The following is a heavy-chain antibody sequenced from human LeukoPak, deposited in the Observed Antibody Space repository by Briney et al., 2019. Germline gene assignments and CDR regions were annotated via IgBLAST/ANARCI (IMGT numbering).Heavy chain of an antibody. CDR2: IWYDGSNK. V-gene: IGHV3-33*01. J-gene: IGHJ4*02. Sequence: GRSLRLSCAASGFTFSSYGMHWVRQAPGKGLEWVAVIWYDGSNKYYADSVKGRFTISRDNSKNTLYLQMNSLRAEDTAVYYCARGRAAAGTEFDYWGQGTLVTVSS. CDR1: GFTFSSYG. CDR3: ARGRAAAGTEFDY. D-gene: IGHD6-13*01.